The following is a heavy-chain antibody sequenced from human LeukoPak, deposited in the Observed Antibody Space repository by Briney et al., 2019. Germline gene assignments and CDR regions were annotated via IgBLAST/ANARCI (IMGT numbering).Heavy chain of an antibody. Sequence: GGSLRLSCAASGFTFDDYAMHWVRQAPGKGLEWVSGISWNSGSIGYADSVKGRFTISRDNAKNSLYLQMNSLRAEDTALYYCAKDGCSRTSCYFDYWGQGTLVTVSS. D-gene: IGHD2-2*01. CDR3: AKDGCSRTSCYFDY. CDR2: ISWNSGSI. J-gene: IGHJ4*02. CDR1: GFTFDDYA. V-gene: IGHV3-9*01.